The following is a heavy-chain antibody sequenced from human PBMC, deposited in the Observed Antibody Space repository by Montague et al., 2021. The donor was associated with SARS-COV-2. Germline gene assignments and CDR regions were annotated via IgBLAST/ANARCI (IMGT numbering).Heavy chain of an antibody. D-gene: IGHD3-22*01. CDR3: ARHFYDSSGYYSEAYFDY. V-gene: IGHV4-59*08. CDR2: IYYSRST. CDR1: GGSISSYY. Sequence: SETLSLTCTVSGGSISSYYWSWIRQPPGKGLEWIGYIYYSRSTNYNPSLKSRVTISVDTSKNQFSLKLSSVTAADTAVYYCARHFYDSSGYYSEAYFDYWGQGTLVTVSS. J-gene: IGHJ4*02.